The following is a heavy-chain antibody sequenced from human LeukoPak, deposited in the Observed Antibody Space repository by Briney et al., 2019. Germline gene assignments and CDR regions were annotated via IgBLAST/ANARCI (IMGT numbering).Heavy chain of an antibody. CDR3: ARGSSGWRSGGDY. J-gene: IGHJ4*02. CDR2: ISSSSSYI. Sequence: GGSLRLSCAASGFTFSSYSMNWVRQAPGKGLEWVSSISSSSSYIYYADSVKGRYTISRDNAKNSLYLQMNSLRAEDTAVYYCARGSSGWRSGGDYWGQGTLVTVSS. V-gene: IGHV3-21*01. CDR1: GFTFSSYS. D-gene: IGHD6-19*01.